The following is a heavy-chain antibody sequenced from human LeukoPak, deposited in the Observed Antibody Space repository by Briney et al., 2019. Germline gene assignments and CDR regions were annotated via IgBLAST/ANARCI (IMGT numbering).Heavy chain of an antibody. CDR2: IYYSGST. CDR1: GGSISGYY. V-gene: IGHV4-59*08. Sequence: PSETLSLTCTVSGGSISGYYWSWIRQPPGTGLEWIGYIYYSGSTNYNPSLKSRVTMSVDTSKNQSSLRLSSVTAADTAVYYCARSYCSSISCYSYFDYWGQGTLVTVSS. CDR3: ARSYCSSISCYSYFDY. D-gene: IGHD2-2*01. J-gene: IGHJ4*02.